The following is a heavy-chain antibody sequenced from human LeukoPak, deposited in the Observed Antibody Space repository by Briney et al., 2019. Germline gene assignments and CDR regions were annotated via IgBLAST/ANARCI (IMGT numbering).Heavy chain of an antibody. V-gene: IGHV4-34*01. CDR2: INHSGST. Sequence: SETLSLTCAVYGGSFSGYYWSWIRQPPGKGLEWIGEINHSGSTNYNPSLKSRVTISVDTSKNQFSLNLSSVTAADTAVYYCARHVYSTSWTYYYYYMDVWGKGTTVTISS. J-gene: IGHJ6*03. CDR1: GGSFSGYY. D-gene: IGHD6-13*01. CDR3: ARHVYSTSWTYYYYYMDV.